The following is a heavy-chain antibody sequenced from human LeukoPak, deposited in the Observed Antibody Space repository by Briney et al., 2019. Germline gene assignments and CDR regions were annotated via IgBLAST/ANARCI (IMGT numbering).Heavy chain of an antibody. D-gene: IGHD1-20*01. J-gene: IGHJ6*03. CDR2: IYYRGST. Sequence: SETLSLTCTVSGGSISSYYWSWIRQPPGKGLERIECIYYRGSTNYNPSVKSRVSISVDTSKNQFSLKLSSVTAADTAVYYCARVTGTRRSDYYYYMDVWGKGTTVTVSS. CDR3: ARVTGTRRSDYYYYMDV. CDR1: GGSISSYY. V-gene: IGHV4-59*01.